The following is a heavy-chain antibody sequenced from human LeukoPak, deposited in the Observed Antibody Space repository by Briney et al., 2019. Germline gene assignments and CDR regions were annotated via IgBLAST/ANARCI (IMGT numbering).Heavy chain of an antibody. CDR3: ARVGVPYYYYGMDV. V-gene: IGHV3-30-3*01. J-gene: IGHJ6*02. CDR1: GFTFSSYA. Sequence: PGGSLRLSCAASGFTFSSYAMHWVRQAPGKGLEWVAVISYDGSNKYYADSVKGRFTISRDNSKNTLYLQMNSLRAEDTAVYYCARVGVPYYYYGMDVWGQGTTVTVS. CDR2: ISYDGSNK.